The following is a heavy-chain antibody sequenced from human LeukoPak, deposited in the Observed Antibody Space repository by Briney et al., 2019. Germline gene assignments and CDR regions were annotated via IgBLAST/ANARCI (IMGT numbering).Heavy chain of an antibody. CDR1: RFTFSSYA. V-gene: IGHV3-23*01. D-gene: IGHD3-22*01. CDR2: ISGSGGST. Sequence: GGSLRLSCAASRFTFSSYAMSWVRQAPGKGLEWVSAISGSGGSTYYADSVKGRFTISRDNSKNTLYLQMNSLRAEDTAVYYCAKGSASSGYYYDWGQGTLVTVSS. J-gene: IGHJ4*02. CDR3: AKGSASSGYYYD.